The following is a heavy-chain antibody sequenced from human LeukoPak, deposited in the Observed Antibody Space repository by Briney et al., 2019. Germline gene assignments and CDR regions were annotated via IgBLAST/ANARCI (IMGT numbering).Heavy chain of an antibody. D-gene: IGHD2-15*01. V-gene: IGHV3-11*01. CDR2: ISNSGGAM. J-gene: IGHJ4*02. Sequence: GGSLRLSCAATGFSFSDYYMNWFRQVPGKGLEWISYISNSGGAMFYADSVKGRFTVSRDNARNSLYLQMTSLRVEDTAVYYCARGDNQLFSFTLQVADHWGQGTLVTVSS. CDR3: ARGDNQLFSFTLQVADH. CDR1: GFSFSDYY.